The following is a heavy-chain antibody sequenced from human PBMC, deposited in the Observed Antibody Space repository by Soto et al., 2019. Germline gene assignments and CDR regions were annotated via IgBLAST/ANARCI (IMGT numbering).Heavy chain of an antibody. CDR1: GFSLTTSGVG. CDR2: IYWDDDK. Sequence: QITLKEYGPTLVKPTQTLTLTCTFSGFSLTTSGVGVVLIRQPQGQALERLAVIYWDDDKGYRPSLKIRLTTSKFTSKISGVLTIITMDPVDPATFVCSHSPFFGDTLVYWGQGTHVIVPS. V-gene: IGHV2-5*02. J-gene: IGHJ4*02. CDR3: SHSPFFGDTLVY. D-gene: IGHD2-21*01.